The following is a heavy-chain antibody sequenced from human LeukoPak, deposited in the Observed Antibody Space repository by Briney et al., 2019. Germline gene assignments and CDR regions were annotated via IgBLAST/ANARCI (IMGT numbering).Heavy chain of an antibody. J-gene: IGHJ4*02. Sequence: GAPLMSSCKGSGSSFNSYWICWVRQLPGNGLGWLGIIYPGDSDTRYSPSLQGQVTISADQSISTAYLQWSSLKPSDTAMYYCARLMTTVATRDYCGQGTLVTVSS. CDR1: GSSFNSYW. V-gene: IGHV5-51*01. D-gene: IGHD4-11*01. CDR2: IYPGDSDT. CDR3: ARLMTTVATRDY.